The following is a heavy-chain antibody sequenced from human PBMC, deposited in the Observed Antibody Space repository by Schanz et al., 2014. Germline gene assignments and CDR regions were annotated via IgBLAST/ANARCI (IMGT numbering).Heavy chain of an antibody. V-gene: IGHV1-18*01. CDR2: ISPYNGGT. CDR3: ARDGAGPTVATGYYGMDV. CDR1: GYTFTSYG. Sequence: QVQLVQSGAEVKKPGASVKVSCKASGYTFTSYGISWVRQAPGQGLEWMGWISPYNGGTDYAQKFQGRVTMTSDTSISTAYMVLSRLRSDDTAIYYGARDGAGPTVATGYYGMDVWGQGTTVTVSS. D-gene: IGHD4-17*01. J-gene: IGHJ6*02.